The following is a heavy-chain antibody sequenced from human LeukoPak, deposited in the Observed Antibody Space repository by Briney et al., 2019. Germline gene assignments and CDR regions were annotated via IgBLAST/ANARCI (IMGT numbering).Heavy chain of an antibody. D-gene: IGHD6-19*01. CDR1: GYTFTGYY. CDR2: FDPEDGET. Sequence: ASVKVSCKASGYTFTGYYMHWVRQAPGQGLEWMGGFDPEDGETIYAQKFQGRVTMTEDTSTDTAYMELSSLRSEDTAVYYCAICIAVAAYYFDYWGQGTLVTVSS. CDR3: AICIAVAAYYFDY. V-gene: IGHV1-24*01. J-gene: IGHJ4*02.